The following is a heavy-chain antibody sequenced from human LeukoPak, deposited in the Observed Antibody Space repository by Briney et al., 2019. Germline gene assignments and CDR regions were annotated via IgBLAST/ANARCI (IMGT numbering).Heavy chain of an antibody. Sequence: PGGSLRLSCAASGFTYSHYGMHWVRQAPGKGLEWVAVIWSDGTEKYYGDAAKGRFTISRDNSRDTLYLQMDSLRGEDTAVYYCAKDAQRGFDYSNSLEYWGQGTLVTVSS. D-gene: IGHD4-11*01. CDR1: GFTYSHYG. V-gene: IGHV3-33*06. CDR3: AKDAQRGFDYSNSLEY. CDR2: IWSDGTEK. J-gene: IGHJ4*02.